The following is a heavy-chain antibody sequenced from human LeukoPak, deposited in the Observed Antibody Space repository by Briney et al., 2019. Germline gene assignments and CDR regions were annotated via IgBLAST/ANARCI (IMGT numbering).Heavy chain of an antibody. V-gene: IGHV3-21*01. CDR2: ISISSSYI. CDR3: ARDSEYCSGGSCYSDSYYYYGMDV. CDR1: GFTFSSYS. D-gene: IGHD2-15*01. J-gene: IGHJ6*04. Sequence: GGSLRLSCAASGFTFSSYSMNCVRQAPGKGLEWVSSISISSSYIYYADSVKGRFTISRDNAKNSLYLQMNSLRAEDTAVYYCARDSEYCSGGSCYSDSYYYYGMDVWGKGTTVTVSS.